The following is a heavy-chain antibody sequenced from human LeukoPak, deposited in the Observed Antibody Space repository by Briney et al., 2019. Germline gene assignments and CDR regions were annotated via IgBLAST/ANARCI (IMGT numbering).Heavy chain of an antibody. V-gene: IGHV5-51*01. CDR3: ARPYGSGHDAFDI. Sequence: GESLKISCKGSGYDSTTYWIGWVRQMPGKGLEWMGIIYPGDSDIRYSPSFQGQVTISADKSISTAYLQWGSLKASDIAMYYCARPYGSGHDAFDIWGQGTMVTVSS. D-gene: IGHD3-10*01. J-gene: IGHJ3*02. CDR2: IYPGDSDI. CDR1: GYDSTTYW.